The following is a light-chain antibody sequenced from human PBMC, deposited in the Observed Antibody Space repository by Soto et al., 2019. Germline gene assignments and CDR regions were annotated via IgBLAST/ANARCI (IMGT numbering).Light chain of an antibody. J-gene: IGKJ3*01. CDR3: LQHNDYPFT. CDR1: QTISSW. V-gene: IGKV1-5*03. Sequence: DIQMTQSPSTLSGSVGDRVTLTCRASQTISSWLAWYQQKPGKAPKLLIYKASTLKSGVPSRFSGSGSGTEFTLTINFLQPEDFATYYCLQHNDYPFTFGPGTKVDIK. CDR2: KAS.